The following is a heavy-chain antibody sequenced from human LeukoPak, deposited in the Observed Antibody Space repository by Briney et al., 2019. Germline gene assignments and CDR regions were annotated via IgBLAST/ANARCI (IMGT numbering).Heavy chain of an antibody. Sequence: PSETLSLTCTVSGGSISSYYWSWVRQPPAKGLEWIGHIFHSGNTNDNPSLKSRVTISVDPSKNQFSLRLRSVTAADTAVYYCARTYYDSWGYYEVTYWGQGTLVTVSS. J-gene: IGHJ4*02. CDR3: ARTYYDSWGYYEVTY. CDR1: GGSISSYY. V-gene: IGHV4-59*01. D-gene: IGHD3-22*01. CDR2: IFHSGNT.